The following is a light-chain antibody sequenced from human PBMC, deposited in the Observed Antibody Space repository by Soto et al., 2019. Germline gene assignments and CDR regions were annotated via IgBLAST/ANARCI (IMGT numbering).Light chain of an antibody. CDR1: QSVITNY. J-gene: IGKJ1*01. CDR2: GAS. Sequence: EVVVTLCLVTLSLSPGERSTLSCREGQSVITNYLAWYQQKPGQAPWLLIFGASIRAPGLPARFSGSGSGTDFTLTISSLEPEDFAVYYCPQHGSLPATFGQGTKVDIK. CDR3: PQHGSLPAT. V-gene: IGKV3-20*01.